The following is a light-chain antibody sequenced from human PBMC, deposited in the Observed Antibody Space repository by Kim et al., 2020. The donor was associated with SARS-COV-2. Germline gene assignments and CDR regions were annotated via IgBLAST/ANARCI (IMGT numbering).Light chain of an antibody. CDR3: NSRDSNDNVV. CDR1: SLRSYY. CDR2: GKN. J-gene: IGLJ2*01. V-gene: IGLV3-19*01. Sequence: SSELTQDPAVSVALGQTVSITCQGDSLRSYYATWYQQKPGQAPILVIYGKNNRPSGIPDRFSGSSSGNTASLTITGTQAGDEADYYCNSRDSNDNVVFDGGTQLTVL.